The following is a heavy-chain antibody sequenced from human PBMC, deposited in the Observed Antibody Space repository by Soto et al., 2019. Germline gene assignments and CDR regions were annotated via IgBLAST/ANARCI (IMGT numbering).Heavy chain of an antibody. V-gene: IGHV3-33*01. J-gene: IGHJ4*02. Sequence: WGSLRLSCAASGFTFSSYGMHWVRQAPGKGLEWVAVIWYDGSNKYYADSVKGRLTISRDNSKNTLYLQMNSLRAEDTAVYYCARDSAAYIDYWGQGTLVTVSS. CDR2: IWYDGSNK. CDR3: ARDSAAYIDY. D-gene: IGHD6-13*01. CDR1: GFTFSSYG.